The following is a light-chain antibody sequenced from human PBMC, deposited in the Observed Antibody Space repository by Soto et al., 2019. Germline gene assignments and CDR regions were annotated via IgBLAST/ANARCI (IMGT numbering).Light chain of an antibody. CDR3: SSYTSSSTYV. CDR1: SSDVGGYNY. CDR2: EVS. J-gene: IGLJ1*01. V-gene: IGLV2-14*01. Sequence: QSALTQPASVSGSPGQSITISCTGTSSDVGGYNYVSWYQQHPGKAPKLMIYEVSNRPSGVSNRFSGSKSGNTAFLTISGLQAEDEADYYCSSYTSSSTYVFGTGTQLTVL.